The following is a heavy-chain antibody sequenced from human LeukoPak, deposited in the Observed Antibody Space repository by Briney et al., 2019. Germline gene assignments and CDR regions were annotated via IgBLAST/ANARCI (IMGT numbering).Heavy chain of an antibody. J-gene: IGHJ6*02. D-gene: IGHD2/OR15-2a*01. CDR3: ARDRYGRWGDFQILTRLYYYSYYGMDV. CDR1: GFTFSSYS. Sequence: GGSLRLSCAASGFTFSSYSMNWVRQAPGKGPEWVSSISSSSSYIYYADSVKGRFTISRDNAKNSLYLQMNGLRAEDTAVYYCARDRYGRWGDFQILTRLYYYSYYGMDVWGQGTTVTVSS. V-gene: IGHV3-21*01. CDR2: ISSSSSYI.